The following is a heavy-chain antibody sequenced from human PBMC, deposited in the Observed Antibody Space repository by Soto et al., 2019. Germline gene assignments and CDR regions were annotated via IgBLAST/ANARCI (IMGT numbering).Heavy chain of an antibody. D-gene: IGHD3-10*01. CDR2: IYYSGST. CDR1: GGSISSYY. V-gene: IGHV4-59*01. J-gene: IGHJ5*02. Sequence: PSETLSLTCTVSGGSISSYYWSWIRQPPGKGLEWIGYIYYSGSTNYNPSLKSRVTISVDTSKNQFSLKLSSVTAADTAVYYCARDLDTMVRGVRCNWFDPWGQGTLVTVSS. CDR3: ARDLDTMVRGVRCNWFDP.